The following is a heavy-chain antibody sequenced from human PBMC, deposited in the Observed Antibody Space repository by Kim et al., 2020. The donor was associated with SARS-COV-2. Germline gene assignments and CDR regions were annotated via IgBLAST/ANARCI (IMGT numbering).Heavy chain of an antibody. D-gene: IGHD3-22*01. J-gene: IGHJ4*02. Sequence: SETLSLTCTVSGGSISSSSYYWGWIRQPPGKGLEWIGSIYYSGSTYYNPSLKSRVTISVDTSKNQFSLKLSSVTAADTAVYYCARSIVFSSGYYHNNHYFDYWGQGTLVTVSS. CDR1: GGSISSSSYY. CDR2: IYYSGST. V-gene: IGHV4-39*07. CDR3: ARSIVFSSGYYHNNHYFDY.